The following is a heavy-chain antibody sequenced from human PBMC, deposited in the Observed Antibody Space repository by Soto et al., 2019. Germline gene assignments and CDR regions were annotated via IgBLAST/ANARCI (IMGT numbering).Heavy chain of an antibody. D-gene: IGHD1-1*01. V-gene: IGHV3-48*02. J-gene: IGHJ6*02. CDR3: ARDPGKRSYYYYYGMDV. CDR2: ISSSSSTI. Sequence: EVQLVESGGGLVQPGGSLRLSCAASGFTFSSYSMNWVRQAPGKGLEWVSYISSSSSTIYYADSVKGRFTIPRDNAKSSRYLQINSQRDEDTAVYYCARDPGKRSYYYYYGMDVWGQGTTVTVSS. CDR1: GFTFSSYS.